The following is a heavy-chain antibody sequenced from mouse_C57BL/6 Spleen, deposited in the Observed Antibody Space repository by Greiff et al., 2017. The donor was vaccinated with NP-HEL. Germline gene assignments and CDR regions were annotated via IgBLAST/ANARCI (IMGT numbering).Heavy chain of an antibody. V-gene: IGHV5-16*01. CDR1: GFTFSDYY. D-gene: IGHD1-1*01. CDR3: ARAWYDYYGSTFDY. J-gene: IGHJ2*01. CDR2: INYDGSST. Sequence: EVKVVESEGGLVQPGSSMKLSCTASGFTFSDYYMAWVRQVPEKGLEWVANINYDGSSTYYLDSLKSRFIISRDNAKNILYLQMSSLKSEDTATYYCARAWYDYYGSTFDYWGQGTTLTVSS.